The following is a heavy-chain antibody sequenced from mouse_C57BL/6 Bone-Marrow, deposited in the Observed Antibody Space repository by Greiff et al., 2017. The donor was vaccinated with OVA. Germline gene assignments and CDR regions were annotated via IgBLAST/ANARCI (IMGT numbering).Heavy chain of an antibody. Sequence: VQLQQSGAELVRPGASVKLSCTASGFTIKDDYMHWVKQRPEQGLAWIGLIDPENGDTEYAPKFKGKATITAATSSNPAYLQLRSLTAEDTAVYYCTTGDYDGYYIDYWGQGTTLTVSS. CDR3: TTGDYDGYYIDY. CDR1: GFTIKDDY. J-gene: IGHJ2*01. CDR2: IDPENGDT. D-gene: IGHD2-4*01. V-gene: IGHV14-4*01.